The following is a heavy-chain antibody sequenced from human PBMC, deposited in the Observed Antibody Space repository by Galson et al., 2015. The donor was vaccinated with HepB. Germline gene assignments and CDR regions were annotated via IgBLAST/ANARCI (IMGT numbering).Heavy chain of an antibody. CDR1: GYTFTSYA. V-gene: IGHV1-3*01. CDR2: INAGNGNT. D-gene: IGHD4-17*01. J-gene: IGHJ4*02. CDR3: ASVDDYGDCFDY. Sequence: SVKVSCKASGYTFTSYAMHWVRQAPGQRLEWMGWINAGNGNTKYSQKFQGRVTITRDTSASTAYMELSSLRSEDTAVYYCASVDDYGDCFDYWGQGTLVTVSS.